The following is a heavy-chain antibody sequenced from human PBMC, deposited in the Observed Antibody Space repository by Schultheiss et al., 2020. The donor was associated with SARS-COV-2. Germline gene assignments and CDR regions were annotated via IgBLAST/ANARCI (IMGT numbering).Heavy chain of an antibody. CDR2: IYYSGST. CDR1: GGSISSSSYY. D-gene: IGHD1-26*01. V-gene: IGHV4-39*07. CDR3: ARDSGRYYYYGMDV. J-gene: IGHJ6*02. Sequence: SETLSLTCTVSGGSISSSSYYWGWIRQPPGKGLEWIGSIYYSGSTYYNPSLKSRVTISVDTSKNQFSLKLSSVTAADTAVYYCARDSGRYYYYGMDVWGQGTTVTVSS.